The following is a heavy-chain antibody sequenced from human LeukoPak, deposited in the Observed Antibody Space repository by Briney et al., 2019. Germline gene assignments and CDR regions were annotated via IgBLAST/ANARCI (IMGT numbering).Heavy chain of an antibody. CDR1: GGSFSGYY. CDR2: INHSGST. J-gene: IGHJ4*02. CDR3: ARAVSGYYDY. V-gene: IGHV4-34*01. Sequence: SETLPLTCAVYGGSFSGYYWSWIRQPPGKGLEWIGEINHSGSTNYNPSLKSRVTISVDTSKNQFSLKLSSVTAADTAVYYCARAVSGYYDYWGQGTLVTVSS. D-gene: IGHD3-22*01.